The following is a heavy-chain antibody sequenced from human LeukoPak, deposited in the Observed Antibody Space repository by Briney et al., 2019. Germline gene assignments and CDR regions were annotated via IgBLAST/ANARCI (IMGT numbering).Heavy chain of an antibody. CDR2: IYYSGST. D-gene: IGHD6-19*01. J-gene: IGHJ5*02. CDR1: GGSISSYY. V-gene: IGHV4-59*01. Sequence: PSETLSLTCTVSGGSISSYYWSWIRQPPGKGLEWVGYIYYSGSTNYNPSLKSRVTISVDTSKNQFSLKLSSVTAADTAVYYCARLPGIAVAGTNWFDPWGQGTLVTVSS. CDR3: ARLPGIAVAGTNWFDP.